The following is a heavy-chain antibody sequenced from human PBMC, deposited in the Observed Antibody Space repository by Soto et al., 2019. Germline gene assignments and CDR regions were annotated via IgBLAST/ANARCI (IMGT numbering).Heavy chain of an antibody. V-gene: IGHV4-30-4*01. CDR2: IYYSGST. CDR3: ARGNGWDFSKWFDP. D-gene: IGHD4-4*01. J-gene: IGHJ5*02. Sequence: SGTLSLTCTVSGGSISRGDYYWSWIRQPPGKGLEWIGYIYYSGSTYYNPSLKSRVTISVDTSKNQFSLKLSSVTAADTAVYYCARGNGWDFSKWFDPWGQGTLVTVSS. CDR1: GGSISRGDYY.